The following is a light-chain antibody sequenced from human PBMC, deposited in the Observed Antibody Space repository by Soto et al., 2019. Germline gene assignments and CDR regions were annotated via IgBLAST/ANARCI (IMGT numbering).Light chain of an antibody. Sequence: QSVLTQPPSVSGAPGQRVTISCTGSSSNIGAGYDVHWYQQLPGTAPILLIYGNNNRPSGVPDRFSGPRSGTSASLAITGLQAEDEADYYCQSYDSSLSGSAYVFGAGTKVTVL. V-gene: IGLV1-40*01. CDR1: SSNIGAGYD. CDR3: QSYDSSLSGSAYV. CDR2: GNN. J-gene: IGLJ1*01.